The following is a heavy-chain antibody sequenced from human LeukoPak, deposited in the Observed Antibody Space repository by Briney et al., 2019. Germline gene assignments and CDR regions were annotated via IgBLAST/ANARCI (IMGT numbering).Heavy chain of an antibody. D-gene: IGHD4-23*01. V-gene: IGHV4-59*08. CDR1: GASISNYY. CDR3: ARFTTVVPAFWYFDL. J-gene: IGHJ2*01. Sequence: SETLSLTCTVSGASISNYYWSWIRQPPGKGLEWIGYIFYSGTTNYNPSLKSRVTVSLDTSKNQFSLQLRSVTAADTAVYCCARFTTVVPAFWYFDLWGRGTLVTVSS. CDR2: IFYSGTT.